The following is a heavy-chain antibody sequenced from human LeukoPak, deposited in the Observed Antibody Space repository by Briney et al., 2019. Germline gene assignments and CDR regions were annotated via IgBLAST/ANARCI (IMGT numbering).Heavy chain of an antibody. CDR2: FFSSGYT. CDR1: GFTFSSYA. Sequence: GGSLRLSCAASGFTFSSYAMSWVRQAPGKGLEWVSVFFSSGYTKYADSVKARFTISRDNSENTLNLEMNSLRAEDTAVYYCAAKGNGYSGIYVFAHWGQGVLVTVSS. V-gene: IGHV3-66*01. J-gene: IGHJ4*02. CDR3: AAKGNGYSGIYVFAH. D-gene: IGHD5-12*01.